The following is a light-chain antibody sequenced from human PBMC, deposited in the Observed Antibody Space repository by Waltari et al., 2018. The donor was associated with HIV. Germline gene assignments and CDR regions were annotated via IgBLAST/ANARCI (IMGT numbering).Light chain of an antibody. Sequence: QSALPQPASVSGSPGQSIPISCTGYLSDIGIYDLVSWYPKYPGKAPRHISYDVNTRPSGMSNRLSGSKAGNTASLTISARQGDDEADYYCSSYTDSDTLLVGGGTKLTVL. CDR3: SSYTDSDTLL. J-gene: IGLJ2*01. V-gene: IGLV2-14*01. CDR1: LSDIGIYDL. CDR2: DVN.